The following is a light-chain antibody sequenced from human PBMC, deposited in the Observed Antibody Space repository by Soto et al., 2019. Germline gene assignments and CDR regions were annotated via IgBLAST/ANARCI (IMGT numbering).Light chain of an antibody. V-gene: IGKV3D-20*02. J-gene: IGKJ5*01. Sequence: EIVLTQSPGTLSLSPGERATLSCRASQSVSNNYLAWYQQKPGQAPRLLIYGASNRATGIPDRFSGSGSATDFTLTISSLEPEDFAVYYCQQRSNWITFGQGTRLEIK. CDR1: QSVSNNY. CDR2: GAS. CDR3: QQRSNWIT.